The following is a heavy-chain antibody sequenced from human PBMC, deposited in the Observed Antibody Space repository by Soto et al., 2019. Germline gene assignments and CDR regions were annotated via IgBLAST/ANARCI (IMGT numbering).Heavy chain of an antibody. V-gene: IGHV6-1*01. CDR3: ASGMLVRGAYYVDV. D-gene: IGHD3-10*01. CDR1: GDSVTGNTAG. J-gene: IGHJ6*02. CDR2: TYYRSKWYY. Sequence: SQTLSLTCVISGDSVTGNTAGWNWIRQSPSRGLEWLGRTYYRSKWYYDYAGSVKGRMTINPDTSRNQFSLQLNSVSPEDTAVYSLASGMLVRGAYYVDVWDQGTTVTVSS.